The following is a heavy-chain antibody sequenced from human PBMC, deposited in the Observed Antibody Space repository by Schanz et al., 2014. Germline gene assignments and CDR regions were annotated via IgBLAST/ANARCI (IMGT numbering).Heavy chain of an antibody. J-gene: IGHJ4*02. Sequence: EVQLLESGGGLVEPGGSLRLSCAASGFSFSSYAMGWVRQARGKGLEWVSAMNESHSTIYYADSVRGRFTISRDNAENTLCLQMNSLRAEDTAVYDCARKVVATMGGYNDNWGQGTLVIVSS. CDR1: GFSFSSYA. V-gene: IGHV3-23*01. CDR3: ARKVVATMGGYNDN. CDR2: MNESHSTI. D-gene: IGHD5-12*01.